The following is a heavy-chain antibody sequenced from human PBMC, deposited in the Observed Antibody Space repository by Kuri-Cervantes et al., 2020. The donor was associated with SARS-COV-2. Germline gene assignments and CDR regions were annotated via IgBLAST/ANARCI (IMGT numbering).Heavy chain of an antibody. J-gene: IGHJ4*02. D-gene: IGHD2-2*02. V-gene: IGHV4-39*01. Sequence: SETLSLTCTVSGGSISSNYCYWGWIRQPPGKGLEWIGSIYYSGSTYYNPSLKSRVTISVDTSKNQFSLKLSSVTAADTAVYYCARRCSSTSCYNPSKSFDYWGQGTPVTVSS. CDR2: IYYSGST. CDR3: ARRCSSTSCYNPSKSFDY. CDR1: GGSISSNYCY.